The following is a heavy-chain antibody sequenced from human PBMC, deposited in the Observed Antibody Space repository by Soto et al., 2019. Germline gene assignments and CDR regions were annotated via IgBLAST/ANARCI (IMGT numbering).Heavy chain of an antibody. V-gene: IGHV3-21*01. CDR2: ISSSSAYI. CDR1: GFTFSLYS. Sequence: LRLSCAASGFTFSLYSMIWVRQTPGKGLEWVSSISSSSAYIYSADSLKGRFTISRDNAKNSLYLQMNSLRAEDTAVYYCVRARATDSRPDYWGQGTLVTVSS. CDR3: VRARATDSRPDY. D-gene: IGHD3-22*01. J-gene: IGHJ4*02.